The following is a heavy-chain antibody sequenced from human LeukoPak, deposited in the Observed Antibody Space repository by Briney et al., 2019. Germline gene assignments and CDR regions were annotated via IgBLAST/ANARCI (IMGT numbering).Heavy chain of an antibody. D-gene: IGHD2/OR15-2a*01. CDR3: AREDCTTPSCHKAFDF. CDR1: GGSISNYA. CDR2: INPSSGDT. J-gene: IGHJ4*02. Sequence: ASVKVSCKSSGGSISNYAITWVRQAPGQGLEWMGGINPSSGDTKYVQKFQGRVTVTRDTSISTAYMELSGLTFDDTAVYYCAREDCTTPSCHKAFDFWGQGTLVTDPS. V-gene: IGHV1-2*02.